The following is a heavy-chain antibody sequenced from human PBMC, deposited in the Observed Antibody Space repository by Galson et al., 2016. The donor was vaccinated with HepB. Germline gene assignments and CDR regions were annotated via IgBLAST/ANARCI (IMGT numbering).Heavy chain of an antibody. V-gene: IGHV4-4*02. CDR1: GGSVSNDNW. CDR2: IYPRGST. D-gene: IGHD2-2*01. Sequence: ETLSLTCAVSGGSVSNDNWWSWVRQPPGKGLEWIGDIYPRGSTKYNPSLKSRVTILVDKSKNQFFLKLNSVTAADTAVYYCARGVLIVVVPAAVHFDHWGQGALVTVSS. CDR3: ARGVLIVVVPAAVHFDH. J-gene: IGHJ4*02.